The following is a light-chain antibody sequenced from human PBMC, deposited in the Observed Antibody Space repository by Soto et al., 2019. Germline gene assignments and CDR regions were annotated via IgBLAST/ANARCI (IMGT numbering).Light chain of an antibody. CDR3: KQSYSTPIT. CDR1: QSISSY. J-gene: IGKJ5*01. Sequence: DVQMTQSPSSLSASVGDRVTITCRASQSISSYLNWYQQKPGKAPKLLIYADSSLQSGVPSRFSGSGSGTDFTLTISSLQPEHFATYYCKQSYSTPITFGQGTRLEIK. CDR2: ADS. V-gene: IGKV1-39*01.